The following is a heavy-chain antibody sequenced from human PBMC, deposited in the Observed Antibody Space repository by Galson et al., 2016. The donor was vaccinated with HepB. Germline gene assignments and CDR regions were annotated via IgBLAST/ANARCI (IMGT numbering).Heavy chain of an antibody. V-gene: IGHV3-30*03. CDR1: GFTFSSYG. D-gene: IGHD3-16*01. J-gene: IGHJ3*02. Sequence: SLRLSCAASGFTFSSYGMHWVRQAPAKGLEWVAVISGDGTNKYYADSVKGRFTISRDNSKSTLYLQMSSLRADDTAVYSCARDGGIPGAAFDIWGQGTMVTVSS. CDR2: ISGDGTNK. CDR3: ARDGGIPGAAFDI.